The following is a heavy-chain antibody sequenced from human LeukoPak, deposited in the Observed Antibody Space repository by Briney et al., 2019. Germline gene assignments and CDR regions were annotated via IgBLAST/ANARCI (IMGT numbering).Heavy chain of an antibody. Sequence: GRSLRLSCAASGFTFDDHAMHWVRQAPGKGLQWVSGISWNGGSIGYADSVKGRFTISRDNSKNSLYLQMNSLRAEDTALYYCAKDRDPGSGYDSRGFDYWGQGTLVTVSS. CDR1: GFTFDDHA. CDR2: ISWNGGSI. V-gene: IGHV3-9*01. D-gene: IGHD5-12*01. CDR3: AKDRDPGSGYDSRGFDY. J-gene: IGHJ4*02.